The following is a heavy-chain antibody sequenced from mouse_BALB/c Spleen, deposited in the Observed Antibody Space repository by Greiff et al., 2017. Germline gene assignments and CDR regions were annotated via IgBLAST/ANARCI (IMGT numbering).Heavy chain of an antibody. CDR3: ARTGGGYFDY. V-gene: IGHV1-7*01. J-gene: IGHJ2*01. D-gene: IGHD4-1*01. Sequence: QVQLQQSGAELVKPGASVKMSCKASGYTFTSYWMHWVKQRPGQGLEWIGYINPSTGYTEYKQKFKDKATLTADKSSSAAYMQLSSLTSEDSAVYYCARTGGGYFDYWGQGTALTVSS. CDR1: GYTFTSYW. CDR2: INPSTGYT.